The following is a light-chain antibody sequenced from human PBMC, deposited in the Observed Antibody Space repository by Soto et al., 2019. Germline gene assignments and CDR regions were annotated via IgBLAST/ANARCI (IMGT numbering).Light chain of an antibody. V-gene: IGLV1-44*01. Sequence: QSALTQPPSASGTPGQRVTISCSGRSSNIGSNTVNWYQQLPGTAPKLPIYSNNQRPSGVPDRFSGSKSGTSASLAISGLQSEDEADYYCAAWDDSLNGPVFGGGTKLTVL. CDR1: SSNIGSNT. J-gene: IGLJ2*01. CDR2: SNN. CDR3: AAWDDSLNGPV.